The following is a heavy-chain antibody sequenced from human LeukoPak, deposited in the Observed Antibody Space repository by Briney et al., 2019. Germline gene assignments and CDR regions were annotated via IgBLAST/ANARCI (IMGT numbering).Heavy chain of an antibody. CDR1: GYTFTSYG. V-gene: IGHV1-18*01. J-gene: IGHJ5*02. CDR3: ARDAFYDYVWGSYPTNWFDP. Sequence: GASVKVSCKASGYTFTSYGISWVRQAPGQGLEWMGWISAYNGNTNYAQKLQGRVTMTTDTSTSTAYMELRSLRSDDTAVYYCARDAFYDYVWGSYPTNWFDPWGQGTLVTVSS. CDR2: ISAYNGNT. D-gene: IGHD3-16*02.